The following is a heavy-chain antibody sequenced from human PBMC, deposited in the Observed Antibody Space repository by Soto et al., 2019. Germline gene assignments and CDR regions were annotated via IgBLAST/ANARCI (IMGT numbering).Heavy chain of an antibody. Sequence: LSLTCTVSGGSISSYYWSWIRQPPGKGLEWIGYIYYSGGTNYNPSLKSRVTISVDTSKNQFSLKLSSVTAADTAVYYCARGVGYYDSSGYYSFDYWGQGTLVTVSS. CDR3: ARGVGYYDSSGYYSFDY. CDR1: GGSISSYY. J-gene: IGHJ4*02. CDR2: IYYSGGT. D-gene: IGHD3-22*01. V-gene: IGHV4-59*01.